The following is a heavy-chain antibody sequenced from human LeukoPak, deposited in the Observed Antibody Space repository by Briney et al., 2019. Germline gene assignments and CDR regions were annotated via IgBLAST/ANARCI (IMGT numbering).Heavy chain of an antibody. J-gene: IGHJ3*02. Sequence: GGSLRLSCAASGFTFSDYYMSWIRQAPGKGLEWVSYISSSGSTIYYADSVKGRFTISRDNAKNSLYLQMNSLRAEDTAVYYCARDRPYSSSWYVSTRDDAFDIWGQGTMVTVSS. CDR2: ISSSGSTI. D-gene: IGHD6-13*01. V-gene: IGHV3-11*01. CDR1: GFTFSDYY. CDR3: ARDRPYSSSWYVSTRDDAFDI.